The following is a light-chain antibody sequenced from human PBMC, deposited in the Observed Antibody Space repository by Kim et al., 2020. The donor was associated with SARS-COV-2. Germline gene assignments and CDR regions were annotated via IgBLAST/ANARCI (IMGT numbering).Light chain of an antibody. Sequence: SASVGDRVTFTCRASQDVASWLAWYQQEPGKAPRLLIYGASKLQGVVPSRFRGSGSGTDFTLTISGLQPEDFATYYCQQANHFPYTFGQGTKLEI. J-gene: IGKJ2*01. CDR1: QDVASW. V-gene: IGKV1-12*01. CDR2: GAS. CDR3: QQANHFPYT.